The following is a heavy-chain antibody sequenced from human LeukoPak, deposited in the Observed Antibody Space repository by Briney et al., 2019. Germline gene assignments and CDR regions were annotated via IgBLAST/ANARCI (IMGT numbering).Heavy chain of an antibody. CDR3: ARGGTHGVYFDY. CDR2: IYYSGST. CDR1: GGSISSGGYY. Sequence: SETLSLTCTVSGGSISSGGYYWSWIRQHPGKGLEWIGYIYYSGSTYYNPSLKSRVTISVDTSKNQFSLKLSSVTAAHTAVYYCARGGTHGVYFDYWGQGTLVTVSS. J-gene: IGHJ4*02. D-gene: IGHD1-1*01. V-gene: IGHV4-31*03.